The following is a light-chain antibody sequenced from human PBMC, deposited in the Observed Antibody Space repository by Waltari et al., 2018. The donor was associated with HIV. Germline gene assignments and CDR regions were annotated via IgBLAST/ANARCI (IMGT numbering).Light chain of an antibody. J-gene: IGKJ2*01. CDR2: ETS. V-gene: IGKV3-11*01. CDR1: QSIVSY. Sequence: EIVLTQSPATLSLSPGDRATLSCRASQSIVSYLAWYQQKPGQAPRLLIYETSNRATGIPARFSGSVSGTDFALTISSLEPEDFGVYYCQQRSKWPPTFGQGTKLEIK. CDR3: QQRSKWPPT.